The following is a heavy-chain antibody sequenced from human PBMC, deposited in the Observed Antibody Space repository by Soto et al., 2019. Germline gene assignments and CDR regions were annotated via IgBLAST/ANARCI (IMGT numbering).Heavy chain of an antibody. V-gene: IGHV4-38-2*01. D-gene: IGHD3-10*01. CDR1: GHSISSGYY. CDR2: FYHSGST. J-gene: IGHJ4*02. Sequence: SETLSLTCAVSGHSISSGYYWGWIRQPPGKGLEWIGSFYHSGSTYYNPSLKSRVTISVDTSKNQFSLKLSSVTAADTAVYYCARGEYYGSGNYFDYWGQGTLVTVS. CDR3: ARGEYYGSGNYFDY.